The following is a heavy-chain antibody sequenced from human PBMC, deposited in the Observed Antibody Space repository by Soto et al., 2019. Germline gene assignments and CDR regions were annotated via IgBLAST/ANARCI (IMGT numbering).Heavy chain of an antibody. Sequence: EVQLLESGGGLVQPGGSLRLSCAASGFTFSSYAMSWVRQAPGKGLEWVSAISGSGGSTYYADSVKGRFTISRDNSTHTLYLQMNSLRAEDTAVYYCAKEAPGGDYEGGPVGYWGQGTLVTVSS. CDR1: GFTFSSYA. D-gene: IGHD2-21*02. CDR2: ISGSGGST. CDR3: AKEAPGGDYEGGPVGY. J-gene: IGHJ4*02. V-gene: IGHV3-23*01.